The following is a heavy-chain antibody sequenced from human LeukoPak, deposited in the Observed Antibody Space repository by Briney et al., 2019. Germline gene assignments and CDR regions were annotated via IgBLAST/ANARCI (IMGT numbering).Heavy chain of an antibody. CDR2: ISGSGGST. V-gene: IGHV3-23*01. J-gene: IGHJ3*02. CDR3: AKDLGVLKYCSSTSCYTRRGDAFDI. Sequence: GGSLRLSCAASGFTFSSYAMSWVRQAPGKGLEWVSAISGSGGSTYYADSVKGRFIISRDNSKNTLYLQMNSLRAEDTAVYYCAKDLGVLKYCSSTSCYTRRGDAFDIWGQGTMVTVSS. D-gene: IGHD2-2*02. CDR1: GFTFSSYA.